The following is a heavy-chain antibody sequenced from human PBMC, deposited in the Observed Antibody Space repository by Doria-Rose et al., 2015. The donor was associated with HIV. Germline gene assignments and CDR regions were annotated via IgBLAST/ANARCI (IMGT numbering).Heavy chain of an antibody. CDR2: MSSTSASI. D-gene: IGHD3-10*01. CDR3: ATGVTLDY. Sequence: VQLVESGGGLVRPGGSLRLSCATSGFTFSSHRINWVRQAPGKVLEWVSSMSSTSASINYEDSVRGRFTISRDNARNSLYLQMDSLRAEDTAIYYCATGVTLDYWGQGTLVTVSS. CDR1: GFTFSSHR. V-gene: IGHV3-21*01. J-gene: IGHJ4*02.